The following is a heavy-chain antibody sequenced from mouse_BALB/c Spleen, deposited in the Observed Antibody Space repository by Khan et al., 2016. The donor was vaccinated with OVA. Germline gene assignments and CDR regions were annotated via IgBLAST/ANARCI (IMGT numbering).Heavy chain of an antibody. J-gene: IGHJ3*01. CDR2: IWGDGST. V-gene: IGHV2-3*01. CDR3: AIIYYGYDWFTY. D-gene: IGHD2-2*01. CDR1: GLSLTNYG. Sequence: VQLQESGPGLVAPSQSLSITCTVSGLSLTNYGISWIRQPPGKGLEWLVVIWGDGSTNYHSALISRLSINKDNSKSQVFLKLNSLQTDDTATYYCAIIYYGYDWFTYWGQGTLVTVSA.